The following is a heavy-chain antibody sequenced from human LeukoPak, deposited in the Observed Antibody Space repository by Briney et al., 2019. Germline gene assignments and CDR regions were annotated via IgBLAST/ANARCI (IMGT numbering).Heavy chain of an antibody. V-gene: IGHV4-31*03. CDR1: GGSISSGGYY. CDR3: ARGSLRFDY. Sequence: PSQTLSLTCTVSGGSISSGGYYWSWIRQHPGKGLEWIGYIYYTGSSYYNPSLQSRVAISVDTSTNQFSLRLSSVTAADTAVYYCARGSLRFDYWGQGTLVTVSS. J-gene: IGHJ4*02. D-gene: IGHD4/OR15-4a*01. CDR2: IYYTGSS.